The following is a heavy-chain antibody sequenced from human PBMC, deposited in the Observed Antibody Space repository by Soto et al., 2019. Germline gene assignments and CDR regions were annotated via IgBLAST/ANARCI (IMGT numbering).Heavy chain of an antibody. D-gene: IGHD5-12*01. V-gene: IGHV1-18*04. J-gene: IGHJ5*01. CDR2: ISGSNGAT. CDR3: ARDSKWLIINGNWFDS. CDR1: GYNFINYG. Sequence: QVQLVQSGAEVKKPGASVKVSCKFSGYNFINYGMTWVRQAPGQGLEWMGWISGSNGATKYAQRFQARVTLTKDTSTNTAYMELRSLRLDDTAVYYCARDSKWLIINGNWFDSWGQGTLVTVSS.